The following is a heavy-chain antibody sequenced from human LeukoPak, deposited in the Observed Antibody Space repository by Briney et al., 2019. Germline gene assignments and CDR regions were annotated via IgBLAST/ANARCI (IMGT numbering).Heavy chain of an antibody. J-gene: IGHJ4*02. V-gene: IGHV3-23*01. D-gene: IGHD2-15*01. CDR3: ANGWSPDY. CDR1: GLTFSSYA. Sequence: GGSLRLSCAASGLTFSSYAMSWVRQAPGKGLEWVSGISGSGGSTYYADSVKGRFTIFRDNSKNTLYLQMNSLRAEDTAVYHCANGWSPDYWGRGTLVTVSS. CDR2: ISGSGGST.